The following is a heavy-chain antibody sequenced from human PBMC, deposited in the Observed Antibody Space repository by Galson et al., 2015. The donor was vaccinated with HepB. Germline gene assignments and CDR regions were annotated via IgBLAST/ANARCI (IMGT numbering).Heavy chain of an antibody. Sequence: SLRLSCAASGFTFSSYAMSWVRQAPGKGLEWVSAISGSGGSTYCADSVKGRFTISRDNSKNTLYLQMNSLRAEDTAVYYCAKHPNQLLWEGAFDIWGQGTMVTVSS. CDR3: AKHPNQLLWEGAFDI. CDR1: GFTFSSYA. D-gene: IGHD2-2*01. CDR2: ISGSGGST. V-gene: IGHV3-23*01. J-gene: IGHJ3*02.